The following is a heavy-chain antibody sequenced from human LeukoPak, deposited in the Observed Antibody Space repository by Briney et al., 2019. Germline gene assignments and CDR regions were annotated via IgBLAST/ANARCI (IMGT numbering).Heavy chain of an antibody. CDR2: ISGSGTGL. CDR1: GFTFSNYE. CDR3: ARGVAAAHDAFDI. J-gene: IGHJ3*02. D-gene: IGHD6-13*01. Sequence: GGSLRLSCAASGFTFSNYEMNWVRQAPGKGLEWVSYISGSGTGLYYADSVKGRFTISRDNAKNSLSLQMNSLRAEDTAIYYCARGVAAAHDAFDIWGQGTMVTVSS. V-gene: IGHV3-48*03.